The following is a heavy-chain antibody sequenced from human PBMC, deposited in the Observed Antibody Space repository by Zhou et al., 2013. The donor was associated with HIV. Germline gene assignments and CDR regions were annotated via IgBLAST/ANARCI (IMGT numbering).Heavy chain of an antibody. Sequence: QIQLVQSGAEVKKPGASVKVSCKASGYTFATSGVNWLRQAPGQGLQWVGWVSAYTGQTTYAQQFQGRVTMTADTSTTTAYMDLRSLKSDDTAVYYCARASGSGYYSHMNSWGQGTLVVVSS. CDR2: VSAYTGQT. D-gene: IGHD3-22*01. CDR1: GYTFATSG. J-gene: IGHJ4*02. CDR3: ARASGSGYYSHMNS. V-gene: IGHV1-18*01.